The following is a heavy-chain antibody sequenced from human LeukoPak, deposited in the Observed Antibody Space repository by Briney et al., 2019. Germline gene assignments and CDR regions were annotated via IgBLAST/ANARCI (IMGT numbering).Heavy chain of an antibody. CDR3: AKELSSGLPEN. J-gene: IGHJ4*02. Sequence: GRSLRLSCVASGFTFNIYGMHWVRQAPGKGLEWVAVISHEGSNQYYADSVKGRFTISRDNSKNTVFLQMNCLRAEDTAVYFCAKELSSGLPENWGQGTLVTVSS. D-gene: IGHD6-19*01. CDR1: GFTFNIYG. V-gene: IGHV3-30*18. CDR2: ISHEGSNQ.